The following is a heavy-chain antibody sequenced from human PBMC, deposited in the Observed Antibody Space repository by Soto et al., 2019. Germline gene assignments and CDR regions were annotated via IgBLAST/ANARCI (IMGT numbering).Heavy chain of an antibody. Sequence: SVKVSCEASGGTFSSYAISWVRQAPGEGLEWMGGIIPIFGTANYAQKFQGRVTITADESTSTAYMELSSLRSEDTAVYYCARGPPITMIVVVITTGMDYYYGMDVWGQGPTVTVYS. D-gene: IGHD3-22*01. J-gene: IGHJ6*02. V-gene: IGHV1-69*13. CDR3: ARGPPITMIVVVITTGMDYYYGMDV. CDR1: GGTFSSYA. CDR2: IIPIFGTA.